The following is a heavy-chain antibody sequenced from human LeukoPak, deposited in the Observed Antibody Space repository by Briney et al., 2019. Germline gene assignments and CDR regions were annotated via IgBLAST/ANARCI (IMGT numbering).Heavy chain of an antibody. D-gene: IGHD2-2*01. J-gene: IGHJ6*03. Sequence: ASVKVSCKASGYTFTSYYMHWVRQAPGQGLEWMGIINPSGGSTSYAQKFQGRVTMTRDMSTSTVYMELSSLRSEDTAVYYCARDCSSTSCYPPWGYYYYYMDVWGKGTTVTVSS. CDR3: ARDCSSTSCYPPWGYYYYYMDV. CDR2: INPSGGST. V-gene: IGHV1-46*01. CDR1: GYTFTSYY.